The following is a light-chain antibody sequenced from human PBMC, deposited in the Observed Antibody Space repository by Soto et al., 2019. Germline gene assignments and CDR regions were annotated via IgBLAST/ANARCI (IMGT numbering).Light chain of an antibody. V-gene: IGKV3-20*01. CDR1: QSVSSSY. CDR2: VAS. Sequence: EIVLTQSPGTLSLSPGERATLSCRASQSVSSSYLAWYQQKPGQAPRPLIYVASSRAIGIPDRFSGSGSGTDFTLTISRLEPADFAVYYCQQYGSSPWTFGQGTKVEIK. CDR3: QQYGSSPWT. J-gene: IGKJ1*01.